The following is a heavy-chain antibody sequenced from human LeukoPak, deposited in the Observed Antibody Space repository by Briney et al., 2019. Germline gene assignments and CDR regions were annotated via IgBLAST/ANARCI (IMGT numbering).Heavy chain of an antibody. J-gene: IGHJ4*02. D-gene: IGHD2-2*01. Sequence: GGSLRLSCAASGFTFSSYGMHWVRQAPGKGLEWVAVISYDGSNKYCADSVKGRFTISRDNSKNTLYLQMNSLRAEDTAVYYCAKPPLIVVVPAAAFDYWGQGTLVTVSS. CDR3: AKPPLIVVVPAAAFDY. CDR1: GFTFSSYG. V-gene: IGHV3-30*18. CDR2: ISYDGSNK.